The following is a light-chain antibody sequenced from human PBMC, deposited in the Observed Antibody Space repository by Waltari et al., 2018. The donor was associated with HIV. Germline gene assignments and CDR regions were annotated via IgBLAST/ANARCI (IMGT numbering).Light chain of an antibody. CDR2: RAS. Sequence: EIVMTQSPATLSVSAGESVTLSCRASQSVSINVAWYQQRPGQGPRLIIYRASTRATNVPARFSGGGSGTEFTLSISSLQSEDFAVYYCQQYHNWPPYTFGQGTKLELK. CDR3: QQYHNWPPYT. CDR1: QSVSIN. J-gene: IGKJ2*01. V-gene: IGKV3-15*01.